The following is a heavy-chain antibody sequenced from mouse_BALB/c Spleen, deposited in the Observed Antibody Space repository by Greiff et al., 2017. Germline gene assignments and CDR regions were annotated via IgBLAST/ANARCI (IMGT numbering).Heavy chain of an antibody. CDR1: GYTFTNYW. D-gene: IGHD3-1*01. V-gene: IGHV1-63*02. Sequence: VQLQQSGAELVRPGTSVKISCKASGYTFTNYWLGWVKQRPGHGLEWIGDIYPGGGYTNYNEKFKGKATLTADTSSSTAYMQLSSLTSEDSAVYFCAREGLARAPYYAMDYWGQGTSVTVSS. J-gene: IGHJ4*01. CDR2: IYPGGGYT. CDR3: AREGLARAPYYAMDY.